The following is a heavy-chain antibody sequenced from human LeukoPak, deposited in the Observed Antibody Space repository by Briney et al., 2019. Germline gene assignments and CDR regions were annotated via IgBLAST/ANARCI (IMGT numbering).Heavy chain of an antibody. CDR3: TTDLVVATD. D-gene: IGHD1-26*01. Sequence: GGSLRLSCEVSGFTFSKASMSWVRQAPGKGLEWVGRVKSKTDGGTTDYAAPVKGRFTISRDDSKNTLFLQMNSLKTEDTALYYCTTDLVVATDWGQGTLVTVSS. J-gene: IGHJ4*02. CDR1: GFTFSKAS. CDR2: VKSKTDGGTT. V-gene: IGHV3-15*01.